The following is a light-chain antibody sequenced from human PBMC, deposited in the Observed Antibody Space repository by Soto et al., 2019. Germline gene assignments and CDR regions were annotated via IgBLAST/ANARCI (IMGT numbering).Light chain of an antibody. CDR1: QSVSSSY. J-gene: IGKJ1*01. Sequence: EIVLTQSPGTLSLSPGERATLSCRARQSVSSSYLAWYQQKPGQAPRLLIYGASRRATGIPDRFSGSGSGTDFTLTISRLEPEDFAVYYCQQYSSSPWTFGQGTKVEI. CDR2: GAS. V-gene: IGKV3-20*01. CDR3: QQYSSSPWT.